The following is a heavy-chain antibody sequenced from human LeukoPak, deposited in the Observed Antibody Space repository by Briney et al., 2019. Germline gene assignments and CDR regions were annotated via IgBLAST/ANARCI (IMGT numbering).Heavy chain of an antibody. Sequence: PGGSLRLSCSASGFTFSTYPMDSVRQAPGKGLEYVSTIFANGDITSYAASVKGRFTPSRDNSKNALYLQMSSLRPEDTAVYYCARGRYYAMDVWGQGTTVAVSS. CDR3: ARGRYYAMDV. CDR1: GFTFSTYP. J-gene: IGHJ6*02. CDR2: IFANGDIT. V-gene: IGHV3-64D*09.